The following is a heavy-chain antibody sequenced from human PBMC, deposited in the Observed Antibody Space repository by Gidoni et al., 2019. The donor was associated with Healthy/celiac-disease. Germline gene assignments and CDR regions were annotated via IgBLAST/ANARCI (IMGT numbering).Heavy chain of an antibody. Sequence: EVQLLESWGGLVQPGGSLRLSCPTSGFPFSSYAMSWVRQAPGKGLEWVSAISGRGGSTYYADSVKGRFTISRDNSKNTLYLQMNSLRAEDTAVYYCAKGRAAAGHFDYWGQGTLVTVSS. CDR3: AKGRAAAGHFDY. CDR2: ISGRGGST. CDR1: GFPFSSYA. V-gene: IGHV3-23*01. D-gene: IGHD6-13*01. J-gene: IGHJ4*02.